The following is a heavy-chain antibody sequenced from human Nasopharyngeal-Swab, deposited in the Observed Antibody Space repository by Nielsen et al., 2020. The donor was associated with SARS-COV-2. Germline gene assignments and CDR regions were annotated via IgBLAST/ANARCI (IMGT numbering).Heavy chain of an antibody. J-gene: IGHJ4*02. Sequence: VRQAPGKGLEWVSAISGSGGSTYYADSVKGRFTISRDNSKNTLYLQMNSLRAEDTAVYYCAKLYSAKAAAGPVDYWGQGTLVTVSS. V-gene: IGHV3-23*01. CDR2: ISGSGGST. CDR3: AKLYSAKAAAGPVDY. D-gene: IGHD6-13*01.